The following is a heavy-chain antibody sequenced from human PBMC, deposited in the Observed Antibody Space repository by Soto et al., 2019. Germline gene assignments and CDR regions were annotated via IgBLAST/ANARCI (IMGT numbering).Heavy chain of an antibody. CDR2: IHLDGSEK. D-gene: IGHD5-18*01. CDR1: GFTFSDYW. J-gene: IGHJ4*02. CDR3: ARDDPKGYNYSVALFDY. Sequence: PGGSLRLSCAASGFTFSDYWMSWVRQTPGKGLEWVGNIHLDGSEKYYAGFVKGRFTFSRDNVKNSLYLQMNSLRAEDTGVYYCARDDPKGYNYSVALFDYWGQGTPVTVSS. V-gene: IGHV3-7*04.